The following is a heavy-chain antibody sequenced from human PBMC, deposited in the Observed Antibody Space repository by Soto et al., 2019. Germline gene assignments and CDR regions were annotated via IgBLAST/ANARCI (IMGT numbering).Heavy chain of an antibody. V-gene: IGHV4-34*01. D-gene: IGHD6-19*01. Sequence: SETLSLTCAVYGGSFSGYYWTWIRQFPGKGLEWIGEIYHSGSTNYNPSLKSRVTISVDTSKNQFSLKLNSVTAAGTAVYYCARGLITGSHYSGGWYYFDSWGQGTQVTVSS. J-gene: IGHJ4*02. CDR2: IYHSGST. CDR3: ARGLITGSHYSGGWYYFDS. CDR1: GGSFSGYY.